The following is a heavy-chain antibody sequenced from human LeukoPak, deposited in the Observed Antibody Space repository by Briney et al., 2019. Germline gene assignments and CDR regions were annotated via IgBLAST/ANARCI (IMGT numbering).Heavy chain of an antibody. Sequence: GGSLRLSCAASGFTFSSYAMHWVRQAPGKGLEYVSAISSNGGSTYYADSVKGRFTISRDNSKNTLYLQMGSLRAEDMAVYYCARDEWLLGFDYWGQGTLVTVSS. V-gene: IGHV3-64*02. CDR2: ISSNGGST. J-gene: IGHJ4*02. CDR3: ARDEWLLGFDY. CDR1: GFTFSSYA. D-gene: IGHD3-3*01.